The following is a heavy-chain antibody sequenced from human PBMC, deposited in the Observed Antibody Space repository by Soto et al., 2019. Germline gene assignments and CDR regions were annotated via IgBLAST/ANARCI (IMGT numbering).Heavy chain of an antibody. CDR3: ARLGYSSSPAGDY. CDR1: GGTFSSYA. CDR2: IIPIFGTA. Sequence: QVQLVQSGAEVKKPGSSVKVSCKASGGTFSSYAISWVRQAPGQGPEWMGGIIPIFGTANYVQKFQGRVTITADESTSTAYMELSSLRSEDTAVYYCARLGYSSSPAGDYWGQGTLVTVSS. J-gene: IGHJ4*02. D-gene: IGHD6-6*01. V-gene: IGHV1-69*01.